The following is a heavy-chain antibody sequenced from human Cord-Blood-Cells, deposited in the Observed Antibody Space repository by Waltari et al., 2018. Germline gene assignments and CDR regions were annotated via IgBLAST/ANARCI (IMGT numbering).Heavy chain of an antibody. V-gene: IGHV4-38-2*01. D-gene: IGHD6-13*01. J-gene: IGHJ1*01. CDR1: GYSISSGYY. CDR2: IYHSGST. Sequence: QVQLQESGPGLVKPSETLSLTCAVSGYSISSGYYWGWIRQPPGKGLGWIGGIYHSGSTYYNPSLKGRVTISVDTSKNQFSLKLSSVTAADTAVYYCARKGAAAGTEYFQHWGQGTPVTVSS. CDR3: ARKGAAAGTEYFQH.